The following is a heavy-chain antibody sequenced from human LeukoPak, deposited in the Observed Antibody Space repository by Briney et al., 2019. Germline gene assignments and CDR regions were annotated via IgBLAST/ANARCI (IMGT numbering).Heavy chain of an antibody. V-gene: IGHV4-59*12. CDR1: GGSISSYY. Sequence: SETLSLTCTVSGGSISSYYWSWIRQPPGKGLECIGYIYFIGSANYNPSLKSRVTISVDTSNNHFSLKLNSVTAADTAVYYCAREGGSYRPLDYSGQGTLVTVSS. CDR3: AREGGSYRPLDY. CDR2: IYFIGSA. J-gene: IGHJ4*02. D-gene: IGHD3-16*02.